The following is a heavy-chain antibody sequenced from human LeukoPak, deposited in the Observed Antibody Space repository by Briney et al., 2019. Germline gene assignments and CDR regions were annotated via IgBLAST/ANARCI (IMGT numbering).Heavy chain of an antibody. CDR2: IYTSGST. D-gene: IGHD6-25*01. CDR3: GSSKQRNALFDY. J-gene: IGHJ4*02. CDR1: GGSISSYY. Sequence: SETLSLTCTVSGGSISSYYWSWIRQPAGKGLEWIGRIYTSGSTNYNPSLKSRVTMSVDTSKNQFSLKLSSVTAADTAVYYCGSSKQRNALFDYGGQGTLVTVSS. V-gene: IGHV4-4*07.